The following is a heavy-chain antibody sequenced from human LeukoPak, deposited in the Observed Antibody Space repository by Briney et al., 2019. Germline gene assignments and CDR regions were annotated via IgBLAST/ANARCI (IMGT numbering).Heavy chain of an antibody. CDR3: ARHIGGSGSHDASDI. CDR2: IYTSGST. Sequence: SETLSLTCTVSGGSISSGSYYWSWIRQPAGKGLEWIGRIYTSGSTNYNPSLKSRVTISVDTSKNQFSLKLSSVTAADTAVYYCARHIGGSGSHDASDICSQGTMVTVSS. CDR1: GGSISSGSYY. J-gene: IGHJ3*02. V-gene: IGHV4-61*02. D-gene: IGHD3-10*01.